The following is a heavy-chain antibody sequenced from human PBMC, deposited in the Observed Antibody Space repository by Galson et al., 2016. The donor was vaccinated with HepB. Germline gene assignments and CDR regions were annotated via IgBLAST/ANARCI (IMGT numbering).Heavy chain of an antibody. Sequence: SVKVSCKASGFNFGSKAIHWVRQARGQHLEWIGWIVFGSGNTNFAQDLQERVTFARDISTNTVVMDLGGLTSDDTAVYYCAMDRLGGFDYWGQGTLVTVSS. CDR2: IVFGSGNT. CDR1: GFNFGSKA. V-gene: IGHV1-58*02. J-gene: IGHJ4*02. CDR3: AMDRLGGFDY. D-gene: IGHD1-26*01.